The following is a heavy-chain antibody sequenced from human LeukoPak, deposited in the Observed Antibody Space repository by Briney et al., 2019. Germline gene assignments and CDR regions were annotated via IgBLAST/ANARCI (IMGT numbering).Heavy chain of an antibody. D-gene: IGHD3-3*01. V-gene: IGHV1-2*02. CDR3: ARGAYYNFWSGFYYSPLLDL. Sequence: ASVKVSCKASGYTFSSGYYLHWVRQAPGQGLEWMGWINPNNGDTNYAQKFQGRVTMTRDTSISTAYMELRRLRSDDEAVYFCARGAYYNFWSGFYYSPLLDLWAQGTLVSVSS. CDR1: GYTFSSGYY. CDR2: INPNNGDT. J-gene: IGHJ4*02.